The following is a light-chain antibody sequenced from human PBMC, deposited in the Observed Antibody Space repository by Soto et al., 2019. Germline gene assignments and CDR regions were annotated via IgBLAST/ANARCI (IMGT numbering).Light chain of an antibody. CDR1: QSVSSY. Sequence: EIVLTQSPATLSLSPGERATLSCRASQSVSSYLAWYQQKPDQAPRLLIYDASNRATGIPARFSGSGSGTDFTLTISSLEPEDFAVYYCQQRSNWLGTFGQGTKVEIK. V-gene: IGKV3-11*01. CDR3: QQRSNWLGT. J-gene: IGKJ1*01. CDR2: DAS.